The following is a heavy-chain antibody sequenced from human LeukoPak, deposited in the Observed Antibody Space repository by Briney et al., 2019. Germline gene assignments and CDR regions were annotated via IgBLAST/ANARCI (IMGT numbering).Heavy chain of an antibody. CDR2: IKEDGSVK. CDR3: ARGRRDSEYVGGLGY. D-gene: IGHD3-16*01. Sequence: GGSLRLSCEASGFTFSNYWMSWVRQAPGKGLEWLANIKEDGSVKYYVDSVKGRFTISRDNAKNLLFLQMNSLRAEDTAVYSCARGRRDSEYVGGLGYWGQGILVTVSS. J-gene: IGHJ4*02. CDR1: GFTFSNYW. V-gene: IGHV3-7*03.